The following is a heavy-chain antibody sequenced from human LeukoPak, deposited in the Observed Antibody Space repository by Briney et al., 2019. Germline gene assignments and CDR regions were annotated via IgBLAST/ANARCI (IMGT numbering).Heavy chain of an antibody. Sequence: ASVKVSCKASGYTFNRYGISWARQAPGQDLEWVGWISAYNGDTKYTQKFQGRVTLTTDTSTSTAYMELRSLRSDDTAMYYCARDPSNTSGWYIYFDYWGQGTLVTVSS. V-gene: IGHV1-18*01. CDR1: GYTFNRYG. J-gene: IGHJ4*02. CDR3: ARDPSNTSGWYIYFDY. CDR2: ISAYNGDT. D-gene: IGHD6-19*01.